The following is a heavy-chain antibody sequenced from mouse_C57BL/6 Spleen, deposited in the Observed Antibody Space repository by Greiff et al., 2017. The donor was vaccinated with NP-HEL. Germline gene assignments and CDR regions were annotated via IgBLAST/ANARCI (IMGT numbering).Heavy chain of an antibody. J-gene: IGHJ1*03. CDR3: ASHVDYCGSGYRDWCFAV. D-gene: IGHD1-1*01. CDR2: FYPGSGSI. V-gene: IGHV1-62-2*01. Sequence: VQLQQSGAELVKPGASVKLSCKASGYTFTEYTIHWVKQRSGQGLEWIGWFYPGSGSIKYNEKFKDKATLTADKSSSTVYMELSRLTSEDSAVYFCASHVDYCGSGYRDWCFAVWGTGTTVTVSS. CDR1: GYTFTEYT.